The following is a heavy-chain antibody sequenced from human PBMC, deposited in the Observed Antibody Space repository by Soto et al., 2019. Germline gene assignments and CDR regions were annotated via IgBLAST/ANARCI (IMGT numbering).Heavy chain of an antibody. CDR3: ARDRQHYDILTGYYSGAYYFDY. CDR1: GFTFSSYS. CDR2: ISSSSSYI. V-gene: IGHV3-21*01. Sequence: GGSLRLSCAASGFTFSSYSMNWVRQAPGKGLEWVSSISSSSSYIYYADSVKGRFTISRDNAKNSLYLQMNSLRAEDTAVYYCARDRQHYDILTGYYSGAYYFDYWGQGTLVTVSS. D-gene: IGHD3-9*01. J-gene: IGHJ4*02.